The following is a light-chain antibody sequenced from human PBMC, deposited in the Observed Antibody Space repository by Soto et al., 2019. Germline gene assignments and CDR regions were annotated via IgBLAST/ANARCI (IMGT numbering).Light chain of an antibody. V-gene: IGLV2-14*01. CDR3: FSFKSTSNHV. CDR1: SSDIGAYDY. J-gene: IGLJ1*01. Sequence: QSALTPPASLSGSPGQSITISCTGTSSDIGAYDYVSWFQQHPGKAPKLMISEVNHRPSGGSNPFSGSKSGNTAYLPISGLQVEDEAEYICFSFKSTSNHVFGSGTKVTVL. CDR2: EVN.